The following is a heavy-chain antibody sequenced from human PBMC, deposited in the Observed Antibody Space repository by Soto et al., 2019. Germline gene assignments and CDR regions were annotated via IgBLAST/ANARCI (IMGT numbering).Heavy chain of an antibody. CDR1: GFTFSNYA. D-gene: IGHD6-19*01. Sequence: GGFLRLSCAASGFTFSNYAMSWVRQAPGKGLEWISSISGSGGSTFHADSVKGRFTISRDNSKNTLYLQMNSLRAEDTAVYFCARGGEQWLARFDYWGQGTLVTVSS. CDR3: ARGGEQWLARFDY. J-gene: IGHJ4*02. CDR2: ISGSGGST. V-gene: IGHV3-23*01.